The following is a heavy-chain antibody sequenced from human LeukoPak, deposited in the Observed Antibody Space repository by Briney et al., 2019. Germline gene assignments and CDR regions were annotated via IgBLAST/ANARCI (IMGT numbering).Heavy chain of an antibody. D-gene: IGHD5-24*01. V-gene: IGHV4-61*02. CDR2: IYTSGST. J-gene: IGHJ3*02. Sequence: PSETLSLTCTVSGGSISSGSYYWSWIRQPAGKGLEWIGRIYTSGSTYYNPSLKSRVTISVDTSKNQFSLKLSSVTAADTAVYYCARGIGEMATILAFGIWGQGTMVTVSS. CDR3: ARGIGEMATILAFGI. CDR1: GGSISSGSYY.